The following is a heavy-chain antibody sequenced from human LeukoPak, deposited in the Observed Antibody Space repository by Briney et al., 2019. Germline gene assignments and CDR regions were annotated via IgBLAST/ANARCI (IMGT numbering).Heavy chain of an antibody. Sequence: PGRSLRLSCAASGFTFSSYSMNWVRQAPGKGLEWVSSISSSSSYIYYADSVKGRFTISRDNAKNSLYLQMNSLRAEDTAVYYCARGGAGQWLLYGMDVWGQGTTVTVSS. V-gene: IGHV3-21*01. CDR3: ARGGAGQWLLYGMDV. J-gene: IGHJ6*02. CDR2: ISSSSSYI. D-gene: IGHD6-19*01. CDR1: GFTFSSYS.